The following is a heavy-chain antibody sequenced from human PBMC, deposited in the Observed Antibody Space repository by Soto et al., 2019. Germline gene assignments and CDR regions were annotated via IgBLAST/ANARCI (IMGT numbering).Heavy chain of an antibody. CDR1: GYTFTGYY. V-gene: IGHV1-2*02. CDR3: ARAPLRYFVWWGGGMDV. CDR2: INPNSGGT. Sequence: QVQLVQSGAEVKKPGASVKVSCKASGYTFTGYYMHWVRQAPGQGLEWMGWINPNSGGTNYAQKFQGRVTMTRDTSISTAYMELSRLRSDDTAVYYCARAPLRYFVWWGGGMDVWGQGTTVTVSS. J-gene: IGHJ6*02. D-gene: IGHD3-9*01.